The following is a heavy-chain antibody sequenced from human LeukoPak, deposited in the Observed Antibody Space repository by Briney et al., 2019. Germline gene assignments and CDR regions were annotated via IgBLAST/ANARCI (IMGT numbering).Heavy chain of an antibody. V-gene: IGHV4-34*01. D-gene: IGHD6-13*01. CDR2: INHSGST. CDR1: GGSFSGYY. J-gene: IGHJ1*01. Sequence: SETLSLTCAVYGGSFSGYYWSWIRKPPGKGLEWIGEINHSGSTNYNPSLKSRVTISVDTSKNQFSLKLSSVTAADTAVYYCARKYSSSRRDFQHWGQGTLVTVSS. CDR3: ARKYSSSRRDFQH.